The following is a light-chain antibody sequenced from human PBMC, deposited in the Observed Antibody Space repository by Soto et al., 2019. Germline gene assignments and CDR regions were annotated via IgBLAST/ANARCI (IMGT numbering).Light chain of an antibody. CDR1: QSVSSY. CDR3: QQRSNWPLMYT. J-gene: IGKJ2*01. V-gene: IGKV3-11*01. CDR2: DAS. Sequence: EIVLTQSPATLSLSPGERAILSCRANQSVSSYLAWYQQKPGQAPRLLIYDASNRATGIPARFSGSGSGTDFTLTISSLEPEDFAVYYCQQRSNWPLMYTFGQGTKLEIK.